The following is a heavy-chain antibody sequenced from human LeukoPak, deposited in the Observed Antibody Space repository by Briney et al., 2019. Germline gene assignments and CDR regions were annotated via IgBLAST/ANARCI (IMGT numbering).Heavy chain of an antibody. CDR1: GFTFSHYW. CDR3: ARNDWGLGSFWYFTL. J-gene: IGHJ2*01. V-gene: IGHV3-7*01. CDR2: IKQDGSEK. D-gene: IGHD7-27*01. Sequence: PGRSLRLSCAASGFTFSHYWMSWVRQAPGKGLEWVAYIKQDGSEKEYVDSVKGRFTISRDNAKDSLFLQLNSLRAEDTAVYFCARNDWGLGSFWYFTLWGRGTLVTVSS.